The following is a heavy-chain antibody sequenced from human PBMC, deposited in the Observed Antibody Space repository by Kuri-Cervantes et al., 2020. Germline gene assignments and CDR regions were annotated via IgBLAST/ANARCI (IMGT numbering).Heavy chain of an antibody. CDR3: ARYYYYGSGSYPSWFDP. D-gene: IGHD3-10*01. J-gene: IGHJ5*02. V-gene: IGHV3-7*01. CDR1: GFTFSSYW. CDR2: INQDGSEK. Sequence: GESLKISCAAFGFTFSSYWMSWVRQAPGKGLEWVANINQDGSEKYYVDSAKGRFIISRDNAKNSLYLQMRSLRAEDTAVYYCARYYYYGSGSYPSWFDPRGQGSPVTVSS.